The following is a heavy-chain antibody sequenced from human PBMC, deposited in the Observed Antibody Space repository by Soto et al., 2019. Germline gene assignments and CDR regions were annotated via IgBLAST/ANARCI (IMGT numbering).Heavy chain of an antibody. CDR1: GGSIRITNYY. CDR3: ARLARYYGLGSYQYYFDY. Sequence: SETLSLTCTVSGGSIRITNYYWGWILQPPGKGLEWIGSIYYSGSTLYNPSLKSRVTISVDTPKNQFALNLSSVTAADTAVYYCARLARYYGLGSYQYYFDYWCQGTLVT. D-gene: IGHD3-10*01. CDR2: IYYSGST. V-gene: IGHV4-39*01. J-gene: IGHJ4*02.